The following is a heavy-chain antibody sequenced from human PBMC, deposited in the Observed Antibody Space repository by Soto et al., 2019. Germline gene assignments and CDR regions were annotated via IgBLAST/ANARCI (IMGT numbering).Heavy chain of an antibody. CDR1: EYGFSRYA. D-gene: IGHD3-22*01. V-gene: IGHV1-3*01. CDR3: ARDHTDCHSRGYPHGMGV. J-gene: IGHJ6*02. CDR2: IYAGNGNT. Sequence: SVKVSCKTSEYGFSRYAFHWVRQAPGQDLEWMGWIYAGNGNTKYSQKFQGRVTISRDTFASTTYLELGGLTSEDTALYFCARDHTDCHSRGYPHGMGVWG.